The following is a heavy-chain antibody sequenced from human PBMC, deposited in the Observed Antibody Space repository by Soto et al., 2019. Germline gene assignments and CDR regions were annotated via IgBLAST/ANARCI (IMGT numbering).Heavy chain of an antibody. CDR1: GFTFSNAW. Sequence: GGSLRLSCAASGFTFSNAWMNWVRQAPGKGLEWVGRIKSKTDGGTTDYAAPVKGRFTISRDDSKNTLYLQMNSLKTEDTAVYYCTTKEVAADGIEYYYYYGMDVWGQGTTVTVSS. D-gene: IGHD6-19*01. CDR3: TTKEVAADGIEYYYYYGMDV. J-gene: IGHJ6*02. CDR2: IKSKTDGGTT. V-gene: IGHV3-15*07.